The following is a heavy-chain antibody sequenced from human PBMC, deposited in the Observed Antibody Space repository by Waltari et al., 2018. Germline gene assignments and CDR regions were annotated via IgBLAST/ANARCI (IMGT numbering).Heavy chain of an antibody. J-gene: IGHJ4*02. CDR1: GGSISSSSYY. CDR2: IYYSGST. D-gene: IGHD6-13*01. CDR3: ARSALAAAGIISVDY. Sequence: QLQLQESGPGLVKPSETLSLTCTVSGGSISSSSYYWGWIRQPPGKGLEWVGSIYYSGSTYYNPSLKRRVTISVDTSKNQFSLKLSSVTAADTAVYYCARSALAAAGIISVDYWGQGTLVTVSS. V-gene: IGHV4-39*07.